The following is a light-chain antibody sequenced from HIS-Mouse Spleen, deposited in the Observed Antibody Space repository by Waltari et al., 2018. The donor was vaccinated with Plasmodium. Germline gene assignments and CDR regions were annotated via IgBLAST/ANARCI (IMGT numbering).Light chain of an antibody. J-gene: IGKJ1*01. CDR3: QQYYSFPQT. V-gene: IGKV1D-8*02. CDR2: AAS. Sequence: AIWMTQSPSLLSASTGDRVTISCRMSQGSSRYLAWYQQKPGKAPELLIYAASTLQSGVPSRFSGSGSGTDFTLTISCLQSEDFATYYCQQYYSFPQTFGQGTKVEIK. CDR1: QGSSRY.